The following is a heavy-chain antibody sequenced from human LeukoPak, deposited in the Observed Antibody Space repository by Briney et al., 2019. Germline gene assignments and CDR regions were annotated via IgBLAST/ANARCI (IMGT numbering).Heavy chain of an antibody. CDR1: GFTVSSNY. CDR3: ASSWAATPDFDY. V-gene: IGHV3-53*01. CDR2: IYSGGST. J-gene: IGHJ4*02. Sequence: PGGSLRLSCAASGFTVSSNYMSWVRQAPGKGLEWVSVIYSGGSTYYADSVKGRFTISRDNSKNTLYLQMNSLRAEDTAVYYCASSWAATPDFDYWGQGTLVTGSS. D-gene: IGHD6-25*01.